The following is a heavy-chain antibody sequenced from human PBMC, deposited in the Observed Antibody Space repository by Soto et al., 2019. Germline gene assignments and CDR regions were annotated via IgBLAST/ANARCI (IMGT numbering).Heavy chain of an antibody. V-gene: IGHV3-30*18. D-gene: IGHD1-26*01. J-gene: IGHJ4*02. CDR2: ISYDGSNK. Sequence: QVQLVESGGGVVQPGRSLRLSCAASGFTFSSYGMHWVRQAPGKGLEWVAVISYDGSNKYYADSVKGRFTISRDNSKNTLYLQMNSLRAEDTAVYYCAKDWDLSKVAALDYFDYWGQGTLVTVSS. CDR3: AKDWDLSKVAALDYFDY. CDR1: GFTFSSYG.